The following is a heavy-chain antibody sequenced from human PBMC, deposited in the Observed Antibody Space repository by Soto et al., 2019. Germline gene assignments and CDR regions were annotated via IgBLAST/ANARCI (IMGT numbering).Heavy chain of an antibody. V-gene: IGHV1-69*13. J-gene: IGHJ5*02. CDR2: VIPIFGTA. Sequence: ASVKVSCKASGGAFTSYAISWVRQAPGQGLEWMGGVIPIFGTANYAQNFQDRVTITADDSTSTAYMELSSLRSEDTAVYYCAVSSYNWNDRWFDPWGQGTLVTVSS. D-gene: IGHD1-1*01. CDR1: GGAFTSYA. CDR3: AVSSYNWNDRWFDP.